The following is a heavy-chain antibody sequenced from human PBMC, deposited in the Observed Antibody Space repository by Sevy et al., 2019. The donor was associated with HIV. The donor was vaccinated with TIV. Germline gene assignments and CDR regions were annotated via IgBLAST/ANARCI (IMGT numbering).Heavy chain of an antibody. CDR1: GFTFSHFD. J-gene: IGHJ4*02. Sequence: GSLRLSCAASGFTFSHFDMHWVRQAPGKGLEWVAILSHDGKYEYYADAVKGRFTISRDNSKNTLHLQMNSLRPEDTALFFCTRLQSCGGDCYYFDYWGQGTLVTVST. V-gene: IGHV3-30*04. D-gene: IGHD2-21*02. CDR2: LSHDGKYE. CDR3: TRLQSCGGDCYYFDY.